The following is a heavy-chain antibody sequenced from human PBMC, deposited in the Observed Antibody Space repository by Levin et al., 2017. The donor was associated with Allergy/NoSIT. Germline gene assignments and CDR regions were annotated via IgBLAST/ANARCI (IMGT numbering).Heavy chain of an antibody. Sequence: SGGSLRLSCAASGFTFSSNWMSWVRQAPGKGLEWVANIKRDGSEKYYVDSVKGRFTISRDNAKYSLYLQMDSLRVEDTGVFYCARGRGFFYYYGVDVWGQGTTVTVSS. J-gene: IGHJ6*02. CDR3: ARGRGFFYYYGVDV. V-gene: IGHV3-7*01. D-gene: IGHD2/OR15-2a*01. CDR2: IKRDGSEK. CDR1: GFTFSSNW.